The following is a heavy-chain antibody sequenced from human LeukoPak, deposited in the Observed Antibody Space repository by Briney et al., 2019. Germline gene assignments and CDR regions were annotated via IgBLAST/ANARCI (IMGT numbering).Heavy chain of an antibody. CDR2: ISGDGGST. Sequence: GGSLRLSCAASGFTFDDYAMHWVRQAPGNGLGWVSVISGDGGSTYYADSVKGRFNISRDNSKNSLYLQMNSLRTEDTALYFCAKDSQMATPVDIWGQGTMVTVSS. D-gene: IGHD5-24*01. CDR3: AKDSQMATPVDI. V-gene: IGHV3-43*02. J-gene: IGHJ3*02. CDR1: GFTFDDYA.